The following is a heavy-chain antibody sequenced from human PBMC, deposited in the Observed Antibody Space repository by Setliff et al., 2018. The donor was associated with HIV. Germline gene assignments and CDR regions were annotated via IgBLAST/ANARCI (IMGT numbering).Heavy chain of an antibody. CDR3: FLFYDDRSGFYWD. D-gene: IGHD3-22*01. CDR2: IYYSGST. J-gene: IGHJ4*02. CDR1: GYSISSGFY. Sequence: PSETLSLTCAVSGYSISSGFYWGWIRQPPGKGLEWIGSIYYSGSTNYNPSLKSRVTISVDTSKNQFSLKLSSVTAADTAVYYCFLFYDDRSGFYWDWGQGTPVTVSS. V-gene: IGHV4-38-2*01.